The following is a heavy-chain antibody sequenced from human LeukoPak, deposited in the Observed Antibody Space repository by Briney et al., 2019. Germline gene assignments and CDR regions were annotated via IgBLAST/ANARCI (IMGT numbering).Heavy chain of an antibody. CDR1: GGTFSSYA. CDR2: IIPIFGTA. Sequence: SVKVSCKASGGTFSSYAISWVRQAPGQGLEWMGGIIPIFGTANYAQKFQGRVTITADESTSTAYMELSSLRSEDTAVYYCARDHAVIAAAGMDYWGQGTLVTVSS. CDR3: ARDHAVIAAAGMDY. V-gene: IGHV1-69*01. J-gene: IGHJ4*02. D-gene: IGHD6-13*01.